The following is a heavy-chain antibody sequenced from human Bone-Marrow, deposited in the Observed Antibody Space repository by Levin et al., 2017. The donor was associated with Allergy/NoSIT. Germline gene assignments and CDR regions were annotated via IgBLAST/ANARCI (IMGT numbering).Heavy chain of an antibody. CDR3: ARGGNPEAGYYFDY. CDR1: GGSISSGGFS. J-gene: IGHJ4*02. CDR2: FYQSGST. Sequence: SETLSLTCAVSGGSISSGGFSWSWIRQPPGKGLEWIGYFYQSGSTYYNPALKSRVIISADRSKNQVSLKLSSVSAADTAVYYCARGGNPEAGYYFDYWGLGTLVTVSS. D-gene: IGHD4-23*01. V-gene: IGHV4-30-2*01.